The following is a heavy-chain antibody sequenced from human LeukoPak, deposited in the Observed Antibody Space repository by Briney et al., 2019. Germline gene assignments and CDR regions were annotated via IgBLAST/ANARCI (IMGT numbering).Heavy chain of an antibody. V-gene: IGHV4-59*01. J-gene: IGHJ3*02. D-gene: IGHD3-16*02. Sequence: SETLSLTCTVSGGSISSYYWSWIGQPPGKGLEGIGYIYYSGSTNYTPSLKSRVTISVHTSKNQFSLKLSSVTAADTAVYYCARDFAPALGYDYVWGSYRQEGAFDIWGQGTMVTVSS. CDR3: ARDFAPALGYDYVWGSYRQEGAFDI. CDR2: IYYSGST. CDR1: GGSISSYY.